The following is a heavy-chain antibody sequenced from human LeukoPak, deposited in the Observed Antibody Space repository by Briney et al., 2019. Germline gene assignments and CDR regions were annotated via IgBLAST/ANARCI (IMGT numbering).Heavy chain of an antibody. CDR3: ARGDMMLRGVIDEIDL. D-gene: IGHD3-10*01. CDR1: GGSISTYY. V-gene: IGHV4-59*12. CDR2: THYSGST. J-gene: IGHJ5*02. Sequence: SETLSLICTVSGGSISTYYWMWIRQPPGKGLEWIGCTHYSGSTNYNPSLKSRVTISVDTSKNLFSLKLSSVTVADSAVYYCARGDMMLRGVIDEIDLWGEGTRVTVSS.